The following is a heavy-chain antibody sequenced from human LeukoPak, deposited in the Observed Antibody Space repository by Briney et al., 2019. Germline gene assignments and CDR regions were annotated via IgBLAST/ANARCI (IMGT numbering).Heavy chain of an antibody. CDR3: ARDYYDSSGYYYFDY. D-gene: IGHD3-22*01. V-gene: IGHV1-2*02. Sequence: ASVKVSCKASGYTFTGYYMHWVRQAPGQGLEWMGWINPNSGGTNYAQKFQGRVTMTTDTSTSTAYMELRSLRSNDTAVYYCARDYYDSSGYYYFDYWGLGTLVTVSS. CDR2: INPNSGGT. J-gene: IGHJ4*02. CDR1: GYTFTGYY.